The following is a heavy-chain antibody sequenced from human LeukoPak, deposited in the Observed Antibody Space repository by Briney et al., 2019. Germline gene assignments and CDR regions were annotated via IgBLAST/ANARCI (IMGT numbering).Heavy chain of an antibody. CDR3: ASDYCSSTSCYRWFDP. V-gene: IGHV1-46*01. D-gene: IGHD2-2*01. Sequence: GASVKVSCKASGYTFTSYYMHWVRQAPGQGLEWMGIINPSGGSTSYAQKFQGRVTMTRGTSTSTVYMELSSLRSEDTAVYYCASDYCSSTSCYRWFDPWGQGTLVTVSS. CDR2: INPSGGST. J-gene: IGHJ5*02. CDR1: GYTFTSYY.